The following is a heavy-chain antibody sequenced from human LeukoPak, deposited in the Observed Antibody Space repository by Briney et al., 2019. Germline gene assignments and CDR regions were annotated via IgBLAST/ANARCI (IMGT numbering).Heavy chain of an antibody. J-gene: IGHJ4*02. V-gene: IGHV4-34*01. D-gene: IGHD5-18*01. CDR2: INHSGST. Sequence: SETLSLTCAVYGGSFSGYYWSWIRQPPGKGLEWIGEINHSGSTNYNPSLKSRVTISVDTSKNQFSLELSSVTAADMAVYYCARTWIRAFDYWGQGTLVTVSS. CDR1: GGSFSGYY. CDR3: ARTWIRAFDY.